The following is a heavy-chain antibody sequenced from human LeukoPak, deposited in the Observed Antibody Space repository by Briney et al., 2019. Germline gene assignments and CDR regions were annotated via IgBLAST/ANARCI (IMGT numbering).Heavy chain of an antibody. Sequence: LGESLKISCKGSGYSSTAYWIAWVRQMPGEGLEWMGSIYPGDSDTRYSPSFQGQVTISVDKSISTAYLQWSSLKASDSAIYYCARQDGDAQYYFDKWGQGTLVTVSS. V-gene: IGHV5-51*01. D-gene: IGHD5-24*01. J-gene: IGHJ4*02. CDR1: GYSSTAYW. CDR3: ARQDGDAQYYFDK. CDR2: IYPGDSDT.